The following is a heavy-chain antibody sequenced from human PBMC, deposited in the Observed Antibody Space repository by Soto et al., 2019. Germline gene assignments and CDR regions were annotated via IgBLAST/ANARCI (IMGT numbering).Heavy chain of an antibody. CDR1: GFTLSSYA. CDR2: ISYDGSNK. D-gene: IGHD4-17*01. J-gene: IGHJ4*02. Sequence: LRLSCAASGFTLSSYAMHWVRQAPGKGLEGVAVISYDGSNKYYADSVKGRFTISRDNSKNTLYLQTNSLRVEDKAVYYCARALGDYGDCWGQGTLVTVSS. CDR3: ARALGDYGDC. V-gene: IGHV3-30-3*01.